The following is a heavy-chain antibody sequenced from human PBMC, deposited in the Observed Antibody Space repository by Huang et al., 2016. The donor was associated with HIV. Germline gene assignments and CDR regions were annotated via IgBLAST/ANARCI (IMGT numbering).Heavy chain of an antibody. CDR1: GGSFSGYY. CDR3: ARGPAPDY. CDR2: INHSGST. V-gene: IGHV4-34*02. J-gene: IGHJ4*02. Sequence: QVQLQQWGAGLLKPSETLSLTCAVYGGSFSGYYWTWIRQPPGKGLECIGGINHSGSTNDKASLKSRVRISVDTSKKQFSLKLKSVTAADTAVYYCARGPAPDYWGQGTLVTVSS. D-gene: IGHD6-25*01.